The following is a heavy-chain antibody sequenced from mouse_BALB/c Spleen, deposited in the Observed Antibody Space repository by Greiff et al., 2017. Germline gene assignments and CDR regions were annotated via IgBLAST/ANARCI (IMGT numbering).Heavy chain of an antibody. CDR2: ISYSGST. Sequence: VQLKQSGPSLVKPSQTLSLTCSVTGDSITSGYWNWIRKFPGNKLEYMGYISYSGSTYYNPSLKSRISITRDTSKNQYYLQLNSVTTEDTATYYCASHYDYGEAWFAYWGQGTLVTVSA. CDR1: GDSITSGY. J-gene: IGHJ3*01. CDR3: ASHYDYGEAWFAY. V-gene: IGHV3-8*02. D-gene: IGHD2-4*01.